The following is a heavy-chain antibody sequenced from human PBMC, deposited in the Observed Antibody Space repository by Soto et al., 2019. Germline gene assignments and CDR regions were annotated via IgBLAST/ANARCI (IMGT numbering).Heavy chain of an antibody. CDR1: GFTFSSYW. D-gene: IGHD3-3*01. CDR3: ARWGDFWSGYSTDFDY. J-gene: IGHJ4*02. Sequence: ESGGGLVQPGGSLRLSCAASGFTFSSYWMSWVRQAPGKGLEWVANIKQDGSEKYYVDSVKGRFTISRDNAKNSLYLQMNSLRAEDTAVYYCARWGDFWSGYSTDFDYWGQGTLVTVSS. CDR2: IKQDGSEK. V-gene: IGHV3-7*01.